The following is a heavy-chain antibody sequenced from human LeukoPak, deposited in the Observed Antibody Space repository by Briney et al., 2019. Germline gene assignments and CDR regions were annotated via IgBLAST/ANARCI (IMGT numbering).Heavy chain of an antibody. CDR1: GFTVSSNY. CDR2: IYSGGST. CDR3: AKTEWPYYMDV. D-gene: IGHD3-3*01. V-gene: IGHV3-66*01. J-gene: IGHJ6*03. Sequence: PGGSLRLSCAASGFTVSSNYMSWVRQAPGKGLEWVSVIYSGGSTYYADSVKGRFTISRDNSKNTLYLQMNSLRAEDTAVYYCAKTEWPYYMDVWGKGTTVTVSS.